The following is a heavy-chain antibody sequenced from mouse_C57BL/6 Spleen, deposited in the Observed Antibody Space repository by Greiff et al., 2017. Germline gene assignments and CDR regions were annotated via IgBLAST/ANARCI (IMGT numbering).Heavy chain of an antibody. CDR3: ARYTGLRGYFDY. CDR2: IRNKANGYTT. J-gene: IGHJ2*01. CDR1: GFTFTDYY. Sequence: DVQLVESGGGLVQPGGSLSLSCAASGFTFTDYYMSWVRQPPGTALEWLGFIRNKANGYTTEYSASVKGRFTISRDNSQSILYLQMNALRAEDSATYYCARYTGLRGYFDYWGQGTTLTVSS. D-gene: IGHD2-4*01. V-gene: IGHV7-3*01.